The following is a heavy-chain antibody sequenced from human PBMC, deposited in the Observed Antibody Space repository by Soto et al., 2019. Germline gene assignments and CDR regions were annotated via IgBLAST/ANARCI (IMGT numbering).Heavy chain of an antibody. J-gene: IGHJ4*02. D-gene: IGHD3-9*01. Sequence: GGSLRLSCAASGFTFSSYGMHWVRQAPGKGLEWVAVISYDGSNKYYADSVKGRFTISRDNSKNTLYLQMNSLRAEDTAVYYCAKDEGYFDWLANIDYWGQGTLVTVS. V-gene: IGHV3-30*18. CDR3: AKDEGYFDWLANIDY. CDR1: GFTFSSYG. CDR2: ISYDGSNK.